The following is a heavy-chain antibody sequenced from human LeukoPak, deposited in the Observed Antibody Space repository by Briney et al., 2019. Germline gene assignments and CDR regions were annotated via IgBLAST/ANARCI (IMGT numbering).Heavy chain of an antibody. V-gene: IGHV3-11*04. CDR1: GFTFSDYY. CDR3: ARVGRHYYDSSGYYHDGDFDY. Sequence: GGSLRLSCAASGFTFSDYYMSWIRQAPGKGLEWVSYISSSGSTIYYADSVKGRFTISRDNAKNSLYLQMNSLRAEDTAVYYCARVGRHYYDSSGYYHDGDFDYWGQGTLVTVSS. CDR2: ISSSGSTI. D-gene: IGHD3-22*01. J-gene: IGHJ4*02.